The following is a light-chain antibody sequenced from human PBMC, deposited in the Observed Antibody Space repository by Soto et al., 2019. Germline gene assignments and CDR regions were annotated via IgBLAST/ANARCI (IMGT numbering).Light chain of an antibody. CDR2: GII. J-gene: IGLJ1*01. Sequence: QSVLTQPPSVSGAPGQRVTISCTGSSSNIGAGYDVHWYQQLPGAAPKLLIFGIINRPSGVSERFSGSRSGASASLAITGLQAEDEADYFCQSYDNSLSGSEVFGTRTKVTVL. V-gene: IGLV1-40*01. CDR3: QSYDNSLSGSEV. CDR1: SSNIGAGYD.